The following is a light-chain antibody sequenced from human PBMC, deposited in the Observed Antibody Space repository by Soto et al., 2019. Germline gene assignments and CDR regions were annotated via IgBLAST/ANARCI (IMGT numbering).Light chain of an antibody. CDR2: AAS. V-gene: IGKV1-39*01. CDR1: QSISSY. CDR3: QQYGSPPLT. Sequence: DIHMTQSPSSLSASVGDIFTITCRASQSISSYLNWYQQKPGKAPKVLIFAASSLQSGVPSRFSGSGYGTDLALTISSLETEDIETYYCQQYGSPPLTFGHGTRLEIK. J-gene: IGKJ5*01.